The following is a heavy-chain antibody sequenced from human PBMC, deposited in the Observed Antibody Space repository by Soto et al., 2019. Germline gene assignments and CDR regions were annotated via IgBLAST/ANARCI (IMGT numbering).Heavy chain of an antibody. CDR3: ARDYDSSGYPRYYFDY. D-gene: IGHD3-22*01. V-gene: IGHV3-33*01. J-gene: IGHJ4*02. Sequence: GGSLRLSCAASGFTFSSYGMHWVRQAPGKGLEWVAVIWYDGSNKYYADSVKGRFTISRDNSKNTLYLQMNSLRAEDTAVYYCARDYDSSGYPRYYFDYWGQGTPVTVS. CDR2: IWYDGSNK. CDR1: GFTFSSYG.